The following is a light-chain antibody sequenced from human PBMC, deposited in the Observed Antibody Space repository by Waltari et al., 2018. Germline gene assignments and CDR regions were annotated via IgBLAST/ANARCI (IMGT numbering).Light chain of an antibody. CDR3: QQYQAWPIT. CDR1: QDISHY. CDR2: DVS. V-gene: IGKV1-16*02. J-gene: IGKJ5*01. Sequence: DIQMTQSPSSLSASVGDRVTITCRASQDISHYLAWFQQKPGKAPKSLIYDVSHLESGVPSKFSGSGYGTDFTLTISSLQPEDFASYYCQQYQAWPITFGQGTRLEMK.